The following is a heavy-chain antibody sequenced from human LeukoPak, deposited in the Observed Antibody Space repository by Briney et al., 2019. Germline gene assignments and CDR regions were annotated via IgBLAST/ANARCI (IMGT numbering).Heavy chain of an antibody. V-gene: IGHV1-2*02. CDR2: INPNSGGT. Sequence: ASVKVSCKASGYTFTGYYMHWVRQATGQGLEWMGWINPNSGGTNYAQKFQGRVTMTRDTSISTAYMELSSLRSDDTAMYYCTRALGSDFWGQGTLVTVSS. D-gene: IGHD1-26*01. CDR1: GYTFTGYY. J-gene: IGHJ4*02. CDR3: TRALGSDF.